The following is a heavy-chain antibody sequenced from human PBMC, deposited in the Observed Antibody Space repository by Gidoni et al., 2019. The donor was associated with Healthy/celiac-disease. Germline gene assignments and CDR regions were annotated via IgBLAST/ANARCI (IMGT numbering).Heavy chain of an antibody. CDR1: GGSIRRSY. CDR3: ARAVGATTKYYYYGMDV. Sequence: QVQLQESGQGLVKPSETLSLTCTVSGGSIRRSYWSWIRQPPGKGLEWIGYIYSSGSTNYNPALKSRVTISVDTSKNQFSLKLSSVTAADTAVYYCARAVGATTKYYYYGMDVWGQGTTVTVSS. CDR2: IYSSGST. D-gene: IGHD1-26*01. J-gene: IGHJ6*02. V-gene: IGHV4-59*01.